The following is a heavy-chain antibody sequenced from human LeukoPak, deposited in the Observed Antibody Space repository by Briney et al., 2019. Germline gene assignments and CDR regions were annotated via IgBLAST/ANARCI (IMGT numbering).Heavy chain of an antibody. J-gene: IGHJ6*02. V-gene: IGHV1-8*02. Sequence: ASVKVSCKASGYTFTSYYMHWVRQAPGQGLEWMGWMNPNSGNTRYAQKVQGRITMTRDTSISTAYMELSSLRSEDTAVYYCARGPTLVRGVIMPDSVGGMDVWGQGTTVTVSS. CDR3: ARGPTLVRGVIMPDSVGGMDV. CDR1: GYTFTSYY. CDR2: MNPNSGNT. D-gene: IGHD3-10*01.